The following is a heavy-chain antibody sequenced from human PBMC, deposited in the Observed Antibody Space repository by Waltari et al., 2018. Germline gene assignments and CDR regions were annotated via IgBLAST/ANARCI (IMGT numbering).Heavy chain of an antibody. CDR1: GYTFTSYD. D-gene: IGHD3-3*01. V-gene: IGHV1-8*01. CDR2: MNPNSGNT. CDR3: ARSNYDFWGVDYYMDV. Sequence: QVQLVQSGAEVKKPGASVKVSCKASGYTFTSYDINWVRQATGQGLEWMGWMNPNSGNTGDAQKFQGRVTMTRNTSISTAYMELSSLRSEDTAVYYCARSNYDFWGVDYYMDVWGKGTTVTVSS. J-gene: IGHJ6*03.